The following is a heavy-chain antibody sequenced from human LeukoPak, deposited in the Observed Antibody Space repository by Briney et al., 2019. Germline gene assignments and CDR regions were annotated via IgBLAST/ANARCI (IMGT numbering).Heavy chain of an antibody. CDR1: GGTFSSYA. D-gene: IGHD2-2*01. CDR3: ARGGDIVVVPDPGSWYFDY. V-gene: IGHV1-69*05. CDR2: IIPIFGTA. Sequence: GASVKVSCKASGGTFSSYAISWVRQAPGQGLEWMGGIIPIFGTANYAQKFQGRVTITTDESTSTAYMELSSLRSEDTAVYYCARGGDIVVVPDPGSWYFDYWGQGTLVTVSS. J-gene: IGHJ4*02.